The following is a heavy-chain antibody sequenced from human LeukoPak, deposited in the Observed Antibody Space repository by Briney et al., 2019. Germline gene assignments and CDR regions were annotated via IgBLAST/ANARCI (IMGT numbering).Heavy chain of an antibody. V-gene: IGHV4-61*02. CDR1: GGSISSGSYY. D-gene: IGHD3-10*01. Sequence: SETLSLTCTVSGGSISSGSYYWSWIRQPAGKGLEWIGRIYTSGSTNYNPSLKSRVTMSVDTSKNQFSLKLSSVTAADTAVYYRARGGSRRFDPWGQGTLVTVSS. CDR3: ARGGSRRFDP. CDR2: IYTSGST. J-gene: IGHJ5*02.